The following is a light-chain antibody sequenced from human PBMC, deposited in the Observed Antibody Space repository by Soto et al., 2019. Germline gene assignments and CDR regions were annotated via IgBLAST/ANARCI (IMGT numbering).Light chain of an antibody. CDR3: SSYTSSSTLV. CDR2: DVS. V-gene: IGLV2-14*01. CDR1: SSDVGGYNY. Sequence: QSVLTQSASVSGSPGQSITISCTGTSSDVGGYNYVSWYQQHPGIAPKLMIYDVSNRPSGVSNRFSGSKSGNTASLTISGLQAEDEADYYCSSYTSSSTLVFGGGTKLTVL. J-gene: IGLJ2*01.